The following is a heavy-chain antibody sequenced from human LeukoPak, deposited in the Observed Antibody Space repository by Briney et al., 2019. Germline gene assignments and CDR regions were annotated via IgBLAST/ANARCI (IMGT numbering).Heavy chain of an antibody. V-gene: IGHV5-51*01. CDR1: GYTFANYR. CDR3: GRHLQGDAYTTGVGY. D-gene: IGHD5-24*01. CDR2: IYPDDSDT. Sequence: PGESLKISCKASGYTFANYRIGWVRQMPGKGLEWMGIIYPDDSDTRYSPSFEGQVTISADKSISTAYLQWSSLQASDTAMYYCGRHLQGDAYTTGVGYWGPGTQVTVSS. J-gene: IGHJ4*02.